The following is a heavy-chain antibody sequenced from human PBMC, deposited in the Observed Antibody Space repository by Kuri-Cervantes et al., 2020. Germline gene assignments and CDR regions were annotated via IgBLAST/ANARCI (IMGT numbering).Heavy chain of an antibody. V-gene: IGHV3-53*05. J-gene: IGHJ5*02. D-gene: IGHD3-3*01. CDR1: GFTVSSNY. CDR2: IYSGGST. CDR3: ARAPPLERIFGVVIHPWFDP. Sequence: GESLKISCAASGFTVSSNYMSWVRQAPGKGLEWVSVIYSGGSTYYADSVKGRFTISRDNSKNTLYLQMSSLRAEDTAVYYCARAPPLERIFGVVIHPWFDPWGQGTLVTVSS.